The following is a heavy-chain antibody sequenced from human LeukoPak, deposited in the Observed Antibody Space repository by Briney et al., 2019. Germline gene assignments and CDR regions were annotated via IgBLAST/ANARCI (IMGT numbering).Heavy chain of an antibody. D-gene: IGHD3-10*01. Sequence: GGSLRLSCGASGFTFSSYAMSWVRQAPGKGLEWVSAISGSGGSTYYADSVKGRFTISRDNSKNTLYLQMNSLRAEDTAVYYSAKDDHYYGSGSYFDYWGQGTLVTVS. CDR1: GFTFSSYA. CDR2: ISGSGGST. CDR3: AKDDHYYGSGSYFDY. J-gene: IGHJ4*02. V-gene: IGHV3-23*01.